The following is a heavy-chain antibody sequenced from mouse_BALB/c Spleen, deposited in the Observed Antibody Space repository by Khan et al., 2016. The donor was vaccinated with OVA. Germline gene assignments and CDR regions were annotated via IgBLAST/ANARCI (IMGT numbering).Heavy chain of an antibody. CDR2: INPSNGGT. J-gene: IGHJ3*01. Sequence: QVQLQQSGAELVKPGASVRLSCKASGYTFTNYYLYWVKQRPGHGLEWIGDINPSNGGTNFNEKFKNKVTLNVDKSSSTAYMQLSSLTSEDSAVYYCSRSGYGTFAYWGQGTLVTVSA. V-gene: IGHV1S81*02. D-gene: IGHD2-1*01. CDR3: SRSGYGTFAY. CDR1: GYTFTNYY.